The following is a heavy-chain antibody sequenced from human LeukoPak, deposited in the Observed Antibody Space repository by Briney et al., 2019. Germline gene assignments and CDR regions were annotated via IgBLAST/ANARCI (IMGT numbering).Heavy chain of an antibody. J-gene: IGHJ6*02. Sequence: GGSLRLSCAASGFTFSSYEMNWVRQAPGKGLEWVSYISSSGTTIYYADSVKGRFTISRDNAKNSLYLQMNSLGAEDTAVYYCARNPYYDFWSGYYGGRDYYGMDVWGQGTTVTVSS. V-gene: IGHV3-48*03. D-gene: IGHD3-3*01. CDR1: GFTFSSYE. CDR3: ARNPYYDFWSGYYGGRDYYGMDV. CDR2: ISSSGTTI.